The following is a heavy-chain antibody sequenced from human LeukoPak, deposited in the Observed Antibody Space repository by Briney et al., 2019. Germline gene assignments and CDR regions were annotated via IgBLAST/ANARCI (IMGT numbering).Heavy chain of an antibody. CDR1: GFTFSSYA. V-gene: IGHV3-21*01. Sequence: SGGSLRLSCAASGFTFSSYAMHWVRQAPGKGLEWVSSISSSSSYIYYADSVKGRFTISRDNAKNSLYLQMNSLRAEDTAVCYCARERSSPRGNYYYMDVWGKGTTVTVSS. J-gene: IGHJ6*03. CDR3: ARERSSPRGNYYYMDV. CDR2: ISSSSSYI. D-gene: IGHD7-27*01.